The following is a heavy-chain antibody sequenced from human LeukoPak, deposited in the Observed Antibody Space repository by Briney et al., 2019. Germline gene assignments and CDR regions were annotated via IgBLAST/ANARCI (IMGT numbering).Heavy chain of an antibody. CDR3: ARGIGGGPYYYYYYMDV. V-gene: IGHV4-34*01. Sequence: SETLSLTCAVYGGSFSGYYWSWIRQPPGKGLEWIGEINHSGSTNYNPSLKSRVTISVDTSKNQFSLKLSSVTAADTAVYYCARGIGGGPYYYYYYMDVWGKGTTVTVSS. D-gene: IGHD6-25*01. CDR2: INHSGST. J-gene: IGHJ6*03. CDR1: GGSFSGYY.